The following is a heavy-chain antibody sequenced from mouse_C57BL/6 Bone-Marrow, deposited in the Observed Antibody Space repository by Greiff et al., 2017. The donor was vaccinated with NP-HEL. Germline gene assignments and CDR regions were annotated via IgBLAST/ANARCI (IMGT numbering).Heavy chain of an antibody. Sequence: DVKLVESGAGLVKPGGSLKLSCAASGFTFSSYAMSWVRQTPEQRLEWVAYISSGGDYIYYADTVKGRFTISRDNARNTLYLQMSSLKSEDTAMYYCTRVPPWYFDVWGTGTTVTVSS. CDR2: ISSGGDYI. CDR3: TRVPPWYFDV. V-gene: IGHV5-9-1*02. CDR1: GFTFSSYA. J-gene: IGHJ1*03.